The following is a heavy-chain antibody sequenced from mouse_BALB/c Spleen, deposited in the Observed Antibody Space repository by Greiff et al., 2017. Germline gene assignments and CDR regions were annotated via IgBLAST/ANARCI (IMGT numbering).Heavy chain of an antibody. V-gene: IGHV1-80*01. CDR3: ARDYYGSSSGY. CDR2: IYPGDGDT. J-gene: IGHJ2*01. Sequence: QVQLQQSGAELVRPGSSVKISCKASGYAFSSYWMNWVKQRPGQGLEWIGQIYPGDGDTNYNGKFKGKATLTADKSSSTAYMQLSSLTSEDSAVYFCARDYYGSSSGYWGQGTTLTVSS. CDR1: GYAFSSYW. D-gene: IGHD1-1*01.